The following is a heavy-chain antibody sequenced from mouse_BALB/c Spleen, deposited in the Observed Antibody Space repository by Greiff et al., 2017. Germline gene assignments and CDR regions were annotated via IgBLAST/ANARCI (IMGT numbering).Heavy chain of an antibody. D-gene: IGHD1-1*01. J-gene: IGHJ1*01. CDR1: GFSLTSYG. V-gene: IGHV2-9*02. CDR2: IWAGGST. CDR3: ARDHAVVATRYFDV. Sequence: VQVVESGPGLVAPSQSLSITCTVSGFSLTSYGVHWVRQPPGKGLEWLGVIWAGGSTNYNSALMSRLSISKDNSKSQVFLKMNSLQTDDTAMYYCARDHAVVATRYFDVWGAGTTVTVSS.